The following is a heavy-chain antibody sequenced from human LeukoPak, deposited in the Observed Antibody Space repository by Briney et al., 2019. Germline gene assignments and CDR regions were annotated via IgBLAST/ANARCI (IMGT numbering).Heavy chain of an antibody. J-gene: IGHJ6*02. V-gene: IGHV3-15*01. CDR3: TTAPDVWVGVPAAIPYYYYGMDV. Sequence: GGSLRLSCAASGFTFSNAWMSWVRQAPGKGLEWVGRIKSKTDGGTADYAAPVKGRFTISRDDSKNTLYLQMNSLKTEDTAVYYCTTAPDVWVGVPAAIPYYYYGMDVWGQETTVTV. CDR1: GFTFSNAW. D-gene: IGHD2-2*01. CDR2: IKSKTDGGTA.